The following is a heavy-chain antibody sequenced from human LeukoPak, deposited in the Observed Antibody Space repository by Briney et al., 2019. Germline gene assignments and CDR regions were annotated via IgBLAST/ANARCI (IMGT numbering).Heavy chain of an antibody. CDR3: ARVQPIAVAAEY. CDR1: GYTFTGYY. CDR2: INPSSGGT. J-gene: IGHJ4*02. D-gene: IGHD6-19*01. Sequence: ASVKVSCKASGYTFTGYYMHWVRQAPGQGLEWMGWINPSSGGTNYAQKFQGRVTMTRDTSISTAYMELSRLRSDDTAVYYCARVQPIAVAAEYWGQGTLVTVSS. V-gene: IGHV1-2*02.